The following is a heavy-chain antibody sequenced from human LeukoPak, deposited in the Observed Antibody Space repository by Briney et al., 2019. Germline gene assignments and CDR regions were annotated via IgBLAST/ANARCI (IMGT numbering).Heavy chain of an antibody. CDR3: ARDLEYYDFWSGYYPGAFDI. D-gene: IGHD3-3*01. CDR2: IHTSGST. V-gene: IGHV4-4*07. CDR1: GGSIRSYY. J-gene: IGHJ3*02. Sequence: SETLSLTCTVSGGSIRSYYWSWIRQPAGKGLEWIGRIHTSGSTNYNPSLKSRVTMSVDTSKNQFSLKLSSVTAADTAVYYCARDLEYYDFWSGYYPGAFDIWGQGTMVTVSS.